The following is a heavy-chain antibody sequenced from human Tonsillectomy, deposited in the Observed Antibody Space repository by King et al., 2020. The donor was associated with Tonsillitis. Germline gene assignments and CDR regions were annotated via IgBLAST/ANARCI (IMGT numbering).Heavy chain of an antibody. CDR1: GGSISIYY. J-gene: IGHJ4*02. Sequence: VQLQESGPGLVKPSETLSLTCTVSGGSISIYYWSWIRKPPGKGLEWIGYFYYSGSTTYNPSLKSRVTISVDTSKNQFSLKLSSVTAADTAVYYCASGSGWSYYFDYWGQGTLVTVSS. CDR2: FYYSGST. CDR3: ASGSGWSYYFDY. D-gene: IGHD6-19*01. V-gene: IGHV4-59*08.